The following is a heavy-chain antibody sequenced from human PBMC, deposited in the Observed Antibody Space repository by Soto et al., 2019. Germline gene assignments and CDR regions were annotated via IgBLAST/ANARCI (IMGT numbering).Heavy chain of an antibody. CDR2: ISYDGSNK. J-gene: IGHJ4*02. CDR3: AKDSTVTCFDY. D-gene: IGHD4-17*01. CDR1: GFTFSSYG. V-gene: IGHV3-30*18. Sequence: QVQLVESGGGVVQPGRSLRLSCAASGFTFSSYGMHWVRQAPGKGLEWVAVISYDGSNKYYADSVKGRFTISRDNSKNTLYLQMNSLRAEGTAGYYCAKDSTVTCFDYWGQGTLVTGSS.